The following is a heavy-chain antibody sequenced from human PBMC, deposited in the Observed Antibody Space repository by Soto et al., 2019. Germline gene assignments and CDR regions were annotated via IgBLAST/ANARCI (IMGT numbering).Heavy chain of an antibody. CDR2: MNPNSGNT. Sequence: ASVKVSCKASGYTFTSYDINWVRPATGQGLEWMGWMNPNSGNTGYAQKFQGRVTMTRNTSISTAYMELSSLRSEDTAVYYCARGRVAGTQRRYYYYYMDVWGKGTTVTVSS. CDR3: ARGRVAGTQRRYYYYYMDV. V-gene: IGHV1-8*01. D-gene: IGHD6-19*01. CDR1: GYTFTSYD. J-gene: IGHJ6*03.